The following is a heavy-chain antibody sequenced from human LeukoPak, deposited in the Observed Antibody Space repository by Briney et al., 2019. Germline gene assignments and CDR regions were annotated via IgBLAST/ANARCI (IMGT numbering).Heavy chain of an antibody. J-gene: IGHJ5*02. CDR1: GYTFTSYG. V-gene: IGHV1-18*01. CDR3: ARDPLRYCSGGSCSRFDP. D-gene: IGHD2-15*01. Sequence: ASVKVSCKASGYTFTSYGISWVRQAPGQGLEWMGWISAYNGNTNYAQKRQGRVTMTTDTPTSTAYMELRSLRSDGTAVYYCARDPLRYCSGGSCSRFDPWGQGILVTVSS. CDR2: ISAYNGNT.